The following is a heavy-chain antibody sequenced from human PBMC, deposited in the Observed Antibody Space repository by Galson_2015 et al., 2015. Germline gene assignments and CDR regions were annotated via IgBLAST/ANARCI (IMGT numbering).Heavy chain of an antibody. CDR2: IWYDGSNK. J-gene: IGHJ4*02. V-gene: IGHV3-33*01. D-gene: IGHD1-26*01. Sequence: SLRLSCAASGFTFSSYGMHWVRQAPGKGLEWVAVIWYDGSNKYYADSVKGRFTISRDNSKNTLYLQMNSLSAEDTAVYYCARDWVNSGSYYGYYFDYWGQGTLVTVSS. CDR1: GFTFSSYG. CDR3: ARDWVNSGSYYGYYFDY.